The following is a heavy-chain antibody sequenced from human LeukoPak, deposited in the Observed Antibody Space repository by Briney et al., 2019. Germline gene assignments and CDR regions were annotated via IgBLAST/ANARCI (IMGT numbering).Heavy chain of an antibody. CDR3: ARDGYPSYDSSGYYSD. CDR2: IYTSGST. V-gene: IGHV4-61*02. Sequence: PSQTLSLTCTVSGGSISSGSYYWSWIRQPAGKGLEWIGRIYTSGSTNYNPSLKSRVTISVDTSKNQFSLKLSSVTAADTAVYYCARDGYPSYDSSGYYSDWGQGTLVTVSS. CDR1: GGSISSGSYY. J-gene: IGHJ4*02. D-gene: IGHD3-22*01.